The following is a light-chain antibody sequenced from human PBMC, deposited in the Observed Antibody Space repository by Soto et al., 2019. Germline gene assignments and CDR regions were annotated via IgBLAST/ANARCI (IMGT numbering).Light chain of an antibody. Sequence: EIVLTQSPGNLSLSPGERATLSCRASQSVSSSYLAWYQQKPGQAPRLLIYGASSRATGIPDRFSGSGSGTDFTLTISRLEPEDFAVYFCHQYGTFPITFGQGTRLENK. CDR3: HQYGTFPIT. CDR1: QSVSSSY. J-gene: IGKJ5*01. CDR2: GAS. V-gene: IGKV3-20*01.